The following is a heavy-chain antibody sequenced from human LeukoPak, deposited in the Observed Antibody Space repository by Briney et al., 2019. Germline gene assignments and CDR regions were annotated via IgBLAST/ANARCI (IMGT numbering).Heavy chain of an antibody. CDR3: ARSVVAATWWFDP. V-gene: IGHV4-59*01. D-gene: IGHD2-15*01. Sequence: PSETLSLTCIVSGGSISSYYWSWIRQPPGKGLEWIGYIYYSGSTNYNPSLKSRVTISVDTSKNQFSLKLSSVTAADTAVYYCARSVVAATWWFDPWGQGTLVTVSS. CDR1: GGSISSYY. CDR2: IYYSGST. J-gene: IGHJ5*02.